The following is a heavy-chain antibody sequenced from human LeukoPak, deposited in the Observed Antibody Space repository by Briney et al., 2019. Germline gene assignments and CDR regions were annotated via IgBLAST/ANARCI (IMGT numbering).Heavy chain of an antibody. J-gene: IGHJ4*02. CDR2: IYYSGST. V-gene: IGHV4-59*12. Sequence: PSETLSLTCTVSGGSISGYYWSWIRQPPGKGVEWIGYIYYSGSTNYNPSLESRVTISVDTSRNQFSLKLSSVTAADTAVYYCARVAGFGQTAENYFDYWGQGTLVTVSS. D-gene: IGHD6-19*01. CDR3: ARVAGFGQTAENYFDY. CDR1: GGSISGYY.